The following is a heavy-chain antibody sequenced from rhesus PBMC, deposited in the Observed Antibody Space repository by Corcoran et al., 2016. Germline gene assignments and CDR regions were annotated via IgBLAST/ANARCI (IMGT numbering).Heavy chain of an antibody. Sequence: QVQLQESGPAVVKPSETLSLTCAVSGGSISSSYWWSWLRQAPGKELEWIGGIYGSGGSTEYNPSLKSRVTISIDTSKNQFSLKLSSVTAADTAVYFCARHGGHYYGSGFLDYWGQGVLVTVSS. V-gene: IGHV4-93*02. J-gene: IGHJ4*01. CDR3: ARHGGHYYGSGFLDY. CDR1: GGSISSSYW. CDR2: IYGSGGST. D-gene: IGHD3-28*01.